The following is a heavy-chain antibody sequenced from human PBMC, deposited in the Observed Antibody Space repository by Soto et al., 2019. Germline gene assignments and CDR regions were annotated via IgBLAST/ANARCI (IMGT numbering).Heavy chain of an antibody. CDR3: ASKTTTRGYYFDY. D-gene: IGHD3-10*01. Sequence: PSETLSLTCTVSGGSISSYYWSWIRQPPGKGLEWIGYIYYSGSTNYNPSLKSRVTISVDTSKNQFSLKLSSVTAADTAVYYCASKTTTRGYYFDYWGQGTLVTVSS. CDR2: IYYSGST. J-gene: IGHJ4*02. CDR1: GGSISSYY. V-gene: IGHV4-59*01.